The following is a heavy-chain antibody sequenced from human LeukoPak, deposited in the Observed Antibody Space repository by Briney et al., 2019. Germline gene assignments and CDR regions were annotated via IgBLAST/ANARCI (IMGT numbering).Heavy chain of an antibody. J-gene: IGHJ4*02. CDR1: GFTFSDYY. Sequence: GGSLRLSCAASGFTFSDYYMSWIRQAPGKGLEWVSAISGSGGSTYYADSVKGRFTISRDNSKNTLYLQMNSLSAEDTAVYYCANFYFDYWGQGTLVTVSS. V-gene: IGHV3-23*01. CDR2: ISGSGGST. CDR3: ANFYFDY.